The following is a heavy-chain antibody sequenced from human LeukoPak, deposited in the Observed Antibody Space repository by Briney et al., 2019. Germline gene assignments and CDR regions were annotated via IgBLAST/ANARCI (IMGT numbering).Heavy chain of an antibody. Sequence: GGSLRLSCAASGFTFSSYEMNWVRQAPGKGLEWVSYISSSGSTIYYADSVKGRFTITRDNAKNSLYLQMNSLRAEDTAVYYCARDGGPQWLVQTFDYWGQGTLVTVSS. V-gene: IGHV3-48*03. CDR3: ARDGGPQWLVQTFDY. CDR2: ISSSGSTI. CDR1: GFTFSSYE. J-gene: IGHJ4*02. D-gene: IGHD6-19*01.